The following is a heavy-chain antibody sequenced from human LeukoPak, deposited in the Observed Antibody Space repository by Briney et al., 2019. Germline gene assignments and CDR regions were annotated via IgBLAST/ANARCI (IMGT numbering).Heavy chain of an antibody. D-gene: IGHD1-1*01. CDR3: ARRYGYMDV. CDR1: GGSIRSYY. V-gene: IGHV4-34*01. CDR2: INHSGST. J-gene: IGHJ6*03. Sequence: SETLSLTCTVSGGSIRSYYWSWIRQPPGKGLEWIGEINHSGSTNYNPSLKSRVTISVDTSKNQFSLKLSSVTAADTAVYYCARRYGYMDVWGKGTTVTVSS.